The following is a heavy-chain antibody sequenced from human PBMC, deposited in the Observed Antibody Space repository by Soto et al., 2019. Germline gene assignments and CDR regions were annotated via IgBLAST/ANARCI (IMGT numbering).Heavy chain of an antibody. Sequence: EVQLVESGGGLVQPGGSLRLSCAASGFTFNNNWMTWVRQASGKGLEWVASIKEDGSNTYYADSVRGRFALSRDNAKISLYLQMNSLRAEDTAVYYCARGEGIVDNWGQGTLVTVSS. V-gene: IGHV3-7*01. CDR3: ARGEGIVDN. CDR1: GFTFNNNW. J-gene: IGHJ4*02. CDR2: IKEDGSNT.